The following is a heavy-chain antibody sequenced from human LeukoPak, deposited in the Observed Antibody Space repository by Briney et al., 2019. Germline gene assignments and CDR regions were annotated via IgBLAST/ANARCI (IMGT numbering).Heavy chain of an antibody. J-gene: IGHJ6*02. CDR1: GYTFTGYY. CDR3: ARDWVAAAGPYYYYYGMDV. CDR2: INPNSGGT. D-gene: IGHD6-13*01. Sequence: ASVKVSCKASGYTFTGYYMHWVRQAPGQGLEWMGWINPNSGGTNYAQKFQGWVTMTRDTPISTAYMELSRLRSDDTAVYYCARDWVAAAGPYYYYYGMDVWGQGTTVTVSS. V-gene: IGHV1-2*04.